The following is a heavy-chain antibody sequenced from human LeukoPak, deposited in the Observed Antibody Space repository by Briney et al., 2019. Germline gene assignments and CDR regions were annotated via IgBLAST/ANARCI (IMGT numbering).Heavy chain of an antibody. CDR2: ISSSGSTI. CDR1: GFTFSSYA. Sequence: GGSLRLSCAASGFTFSSYAMHWVRQAPGKGLEWVSYISSSGSTIYYADSVKGRFTISRDNAKNSLYLQMNSLRAEDTAVYYCASAVTPDRRKNYYYYMDVWGKGTTVTVSS. V-gene: IGHV3-48*03. CDR3: ASAVTPDRRKNYYYYMDV. J-gene: IGHJ6*03. D-gene: IGHD4-17*01.